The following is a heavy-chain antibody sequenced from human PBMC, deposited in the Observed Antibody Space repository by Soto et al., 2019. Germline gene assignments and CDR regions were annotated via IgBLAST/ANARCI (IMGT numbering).Heavy chain of an antibody. CDR2: IYPGDSDT. Sequence: GESLKISCKGSGYSFTSDWIGWVRQMPGKVLEWMGIIYPGDSDTRYSPSFQGQVTISADKSISTAYLQWSSLKASDTAMYYCARTSGSYYYYYYGMDVWGQGTTVNVSS. CDR1: GYSFTSDW. V-gene: IGHV5-51*01. D-gene: IGHD1-26*01. J-gene: IGHJ6*02. CDR3: ARTSGSYYYYYYGMDV.